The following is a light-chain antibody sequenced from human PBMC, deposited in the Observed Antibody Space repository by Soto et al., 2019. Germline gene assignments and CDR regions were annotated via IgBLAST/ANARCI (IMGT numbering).Light chain of an antibody. CDR3: LQDYNYPLT. Sequence: AIQMTQSPSSLSASLGDRVTITCRASQGIRNDLGWYQQKPGKPPKLLIYAASSLHSGVPSRFSGSGSGTDFTLTISSLQPEDFATYYCLQDYNYPLTFGQGTKVEIK. CDR2: AAS. J-gene: IGKJ1*01. CDR1: QGIRND. V-gene: IGKV1-6*01.